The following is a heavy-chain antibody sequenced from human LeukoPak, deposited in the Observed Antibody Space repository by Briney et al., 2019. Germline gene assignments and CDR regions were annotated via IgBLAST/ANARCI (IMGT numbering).Heavy chain of an antibody. J-gene: IGHJ3*01. CDR2: LYYSGST. CDR1: GGSISSASYF. V-gene: IGHV4-39*01. D-gene: IGHD3-22*01. Sequence: PSETLSLTCTVSGGSISSASYFWGWIRQPPGKGLEWIGTLYYSGSTYYSASLKSRVTMSGDTSRNQFSPRLSSVNAADTAVYYCAKAGVRYSDSSALYAFDFWGPGTMVTVSS. CDR3: AKAGVRYSDSSALYAFDF.